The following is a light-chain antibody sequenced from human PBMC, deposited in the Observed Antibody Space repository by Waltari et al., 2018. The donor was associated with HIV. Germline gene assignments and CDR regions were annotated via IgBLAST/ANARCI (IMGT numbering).Light chain of an antibody. CDR1: NIGGKS. CDR2: DDR. CDR3: HVWDSRSDVV. Sequence: YVLTQPPSVSVAPGMTATITCGGDNIGGKSVHWYQLKPGQAPVVVIYDDRAPPAGIPERVSGSSSGDTATLTVSGVVAGDEADYSCHVWDSRSDVVFGGGTKLTVL. V-gene: IGLV3-21*04. J-gene: IGLJ3*02.